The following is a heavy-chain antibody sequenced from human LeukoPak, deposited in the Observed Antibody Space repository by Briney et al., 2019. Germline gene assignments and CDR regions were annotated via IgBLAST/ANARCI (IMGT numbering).Heavy chain of an antibody. CDR1: GGSISSYY. CDR3: ARHPPNYDILTGYYWLWYFDP. V-gene: IGHV4-59*08. Sequence: SETLSLTCTVSGGSISSYYWSWIRQPPGKGLEWIGYIYYSGSTNYNPSLKSRVTISVDTSKNQFSLKLSSVTAADTAVYYCARHPPNYDILTGYYWLWYFDPWGRGTLVTVSS. CDR2: IYYSGST. D-gene: IGHD3-9*01. J-gene: IGHJ2*01.